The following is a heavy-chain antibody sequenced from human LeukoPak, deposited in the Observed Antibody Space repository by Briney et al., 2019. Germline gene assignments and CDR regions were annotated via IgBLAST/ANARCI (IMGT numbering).Heavy chain of an antibody. Sequence: SETLSLTCTVSGGSISSYYWSWIRQPPGKGLEWIGYIYYSGSTNYNPSLKSRVTISIDTSKNQFSLKLNSLTAADTAVYYCARLVAAAGNNWLDPWGQGTLVTVSS. J-gene: IGHJ5*02. V-gene: IGHV4-59*12. CDR2: IYYSGST. CDR3: ARLVAAAGNNWLDP. D-gene: IGHD6-13*01. CDR1: GGSISSYY.